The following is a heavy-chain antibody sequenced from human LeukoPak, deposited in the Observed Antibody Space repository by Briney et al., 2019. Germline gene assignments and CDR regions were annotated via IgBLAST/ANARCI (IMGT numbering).Heavy chain of an antibody. J-gene: IGHJ4*02. CDR1: GGSISSYY. V-gene: IGHV4-59*08. Sequence: SETLSLTCTVSGGSISSYYWSWIRQPPGKGLEWIGYIYYSGITNYNPSLKSRVTISVDTSKNQFSLKLSSVTAADTAVYYCARVGEPRIAVAGSPFDYWGQGTLVTVSS. CDR3: ARVGEPRIAVAGSPFDY. CDR2: IYYSGIT. D-gene: IGHD6-19*01.